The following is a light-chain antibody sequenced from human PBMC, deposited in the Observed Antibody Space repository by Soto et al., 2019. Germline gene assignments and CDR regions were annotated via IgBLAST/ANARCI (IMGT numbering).Light chain of an antibody. Sequence: EIVLTQSPGTLSLSPGVRATLSCRASQSVSSNYLAWYQQKPGQAPRLLIYGASSRATGIPDRFSGSGSGTDFTLTISRLEPEDFAVYYCQQYGNSQTFGQGTKVEIK. J-gene: IGKJ1*01. CDR2: GAS. CDR1: QSVSSNY. CDR3: QQYGNSQT. V-gene: IGKV3-20*01.